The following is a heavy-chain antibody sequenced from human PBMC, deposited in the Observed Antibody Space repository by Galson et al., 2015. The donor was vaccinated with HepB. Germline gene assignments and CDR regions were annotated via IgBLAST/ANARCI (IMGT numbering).Heavy chain of an antibody. CDR2: ISSSSSTI. D-gene: IGHD6-19*01. Sequence: SLRLSCAASGFTFSSYSMNWVRQAPGKGLEWVSYISSSSSTIYYADSVKGRFTISRDNAKNSLYLQMNSLRAEDTAVYYCASTTAGVAVAGGHGMDVWGQGTTVTVSS. CDR1: GFTFSSYS. J-gene: IGHJ6*02. V-gene: IGHV3-48*01. CDR3: ASTTAGVAVAGGHGMDV.